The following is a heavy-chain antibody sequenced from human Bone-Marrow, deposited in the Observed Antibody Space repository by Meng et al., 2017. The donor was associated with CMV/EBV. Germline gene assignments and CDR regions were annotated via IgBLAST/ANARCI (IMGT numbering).Heavy chain of an antibody. J-gene: IGHJ4*02. CDR1: GYSISSGYY. CDR2: IYHSGST. V-gene: IGHV4-38-2*02. D-gene: IGHD3-3*01. CDR3: ARAPVLRYFDD. Sequence: SETLSLTCTVSGYSISSGYYWGWIRQPPGKGLEWIGSIYHSGSTYYNPSLKSRVTISVDTSKNQFSLKLSSVTAADTAVYYCARAPVLRYFDDWGQGTLGTVSS.